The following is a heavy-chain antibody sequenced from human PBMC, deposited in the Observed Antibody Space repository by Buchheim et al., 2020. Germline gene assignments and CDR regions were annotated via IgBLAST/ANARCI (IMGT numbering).Heavy chain of an antibody. CDR1: GSSISSGSYY. D-gene: IGHD5-18*01. CDR2: IYATGST. V-gene: IGHV4-61*02. CDR3: ATCASLDTAMELED. J-gene: IGHJ4*02. Sequence: QVQLQESGPGLVKPSQTLSLTCTVSGSSISSGSYYWTWIRQPAGKGLEWIGRIYATGSTHYHSSLKSRVSISLDTSKNQFTVMHSLVPADDPAVYYCATCASLDTAMELEDWGRGAL.